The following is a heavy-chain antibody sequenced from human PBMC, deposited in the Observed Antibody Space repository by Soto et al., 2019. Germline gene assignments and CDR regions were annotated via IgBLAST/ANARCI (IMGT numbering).Heavy chain of an antibody. CDR2: IHYSGTT. D-gene: IGHD2-2*01. CDR3: ARLPPSRFEPRLGYYGMDV. Sequence: QLQLQESGPGLVKPSETLSLICTVSGGSISGSSHFWGWIRQPPGKGLEWIGSIHYSGTTYYNPSLKSRVTISVDPSKNQFSLKLNSVTAADTAVYYCARLPPSRFEPRLGYYGMDVWGQGTTVTVSS. CDR1: GGSISGSSHF. J-gene: IGHJ6*02. V-gene: IGHV4-39*01.